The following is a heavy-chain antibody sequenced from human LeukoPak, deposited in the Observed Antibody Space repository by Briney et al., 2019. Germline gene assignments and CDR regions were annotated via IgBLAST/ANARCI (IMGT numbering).Heavy chain of an antibody. V-gene: IGHV4-39*07. J-gene: IGHJ3*02. CDR1: GGSISSSSYY. Sequence: PSETLSLTCTVSGGSISSSSYYWGWIRQPPGKGLEWIGSIYYSGSTYYNPSLKSRVTISVDTSKNQFSLKLSSVTAADTAVYYCAKMSVTDAFEIWGQGTMVTVSS. CDR2: IYYSGST. CDR3: AKMSVTDAFEI. D-gene: IGHD5/OR15-5a*01.